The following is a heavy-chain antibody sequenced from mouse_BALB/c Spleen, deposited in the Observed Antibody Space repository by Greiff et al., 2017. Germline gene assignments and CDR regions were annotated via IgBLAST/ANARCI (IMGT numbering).Heavy chain of an antibody. D-gene: IGHD1-1*01. CDR3: ASRHYYGKGWYFDV. CDR1: GFTFSSYG. J-gene: IGHJ1*01. Sequence: DVMLVESGGGLVQPGGSLKLSCAASGFTFSSYGMSWVRQTPDKRLELVATINSNGGSTYYPDSVKGRFTISRDNAKNTLYLQMSSLKSEDTAMYYCASRHYYGKGWYFDVWGAGTTVTVSS. CDR2: INSNGGST. V-gene: IGHV5-6-3*01.